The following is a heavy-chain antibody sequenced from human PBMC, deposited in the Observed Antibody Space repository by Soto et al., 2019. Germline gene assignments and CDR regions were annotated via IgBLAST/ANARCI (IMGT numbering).Heavy chain of an antibody. Sequence: GGSLRLSCAASGFTFSSYAMSWVRQAPGKGLEWISSISASGGNTYHADSVKGRFTISRDNSINTLYLQMNSLRVENTAVYYCANSLLGVWFGALLLNSPASVAFEYWGQGVLLTVSS. CDR3: ANSLLGVWFGALLLNSPASVAFEY. CDR1: GFTFSSYA. V-gene: IGHV3-23*01. J-gene: IGHJ4*02. D-gene: IGHD3-10*01. CDR2: ISASGGNT.